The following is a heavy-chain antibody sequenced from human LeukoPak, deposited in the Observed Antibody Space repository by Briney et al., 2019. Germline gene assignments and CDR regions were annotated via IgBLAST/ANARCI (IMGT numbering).Heavy chain of an antibody. J-gene: IGHJ3*02. Sequence: GGSLRLSCAASGFTFSSHAMHWVRQAPGKGLEWVSGISWNSGSIGYADSVKGRFTISRDNAKNSLYLQMNSLRAEDTALYYCAKGVRITMVRGAFDIWGQGTMVTVSS. CDR3: AKGVRITMVRGAFDI. D-gene: IGHD3-10*01. V-gene: IGHV3-9*01. CDR1: GFTFSSHA. CDR2: ISWNSGSI.